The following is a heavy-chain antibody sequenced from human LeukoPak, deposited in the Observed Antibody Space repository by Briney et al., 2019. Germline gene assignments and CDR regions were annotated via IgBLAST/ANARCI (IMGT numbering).Heavy chain of an antibody. CDR3: VKGHCSSSSCFPNYYYYMDV. Sequence: GGSLRLSCAGSGFTFDEHAMHWVRQAPGKGLEWVSGISWNSGSIAYADSVKGRFTISRDNAKNLLFLQMSSLRAAVTALYYCVKGHCSSSSCFPNYYYYMDVWGTGTTVTVSS. CDR2: ISWNSGSI. V-gene: IGHV3-9*01. D-gene: IGHD2-15*01. CDR1: GFTFDEHA. J-gene: IGHJ6*03.